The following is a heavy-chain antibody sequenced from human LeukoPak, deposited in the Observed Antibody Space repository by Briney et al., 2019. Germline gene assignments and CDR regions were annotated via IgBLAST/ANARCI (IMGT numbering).Heavy chain of an antibody. D-gene: IGHD5-18*01. CDR3: AREGFDSYGKNVDY. V-gene: IGHV3-30*04. J-gene: IGHJ4*02. CDR1: GFTFSSYA. Sequence: PGGSLRLSCAASGFTFSSYAMHWVRQAPGKGLEWVAVISYDGSNKYYADSVKGRFTISRDNSKNTLYLQMNSLRAEDTAVYYCAREGFDSYGKNVDYWGQGTLVTVSS. CDR2: ISYDGSNK.